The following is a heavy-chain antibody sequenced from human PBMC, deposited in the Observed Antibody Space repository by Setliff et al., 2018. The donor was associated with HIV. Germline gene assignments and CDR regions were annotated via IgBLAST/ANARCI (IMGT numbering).Heavy chain of an antibody. Sequence: GASVKVSCKASGGTFSSYSITWVRQAPGQGLEWMGGIIPIFNTANYAQMFQGRVTVTRDTSATTAYMELSSLRFEDTAVYYCARTILGGNLLDYWGQGTLVTVSS. CDR3: ARTILGGNLLDY. CDR2: IIPIFNTA. V-gene: IGHV1-69*05. CDR1: GGTFSSYS. D-gene: IGHD3-9*01. J-gene: IGHJ4*02.